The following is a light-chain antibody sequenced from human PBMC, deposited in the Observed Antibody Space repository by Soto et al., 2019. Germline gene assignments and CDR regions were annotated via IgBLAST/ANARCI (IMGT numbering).Light chain of an antibody. CDR2: GAA. CDR3: QQYHNWPA. V-gene: IGKV3-15*01. CDR1: QSVFSS. Sequence: EIVMTQSPATLSVSPGERATLSCRASQSVFSSLAWYQQKPGQAPRLLIYGAATRATGIPGRFSGSGSGTEFTLTISSLQSEDFAVYYCQQYHNWPAFGRGIKV. J-gene: IGKJ1*01.